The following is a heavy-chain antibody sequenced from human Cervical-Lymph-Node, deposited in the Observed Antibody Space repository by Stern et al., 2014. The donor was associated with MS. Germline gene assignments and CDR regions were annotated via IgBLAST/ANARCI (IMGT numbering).Heavy chain of an antibody. Sequence: VQLVESGGGVVQPGRSLRLSWAVSGFTFSAYGMHWVRQAPGKGLEWVAVIWHDGSRKYYADSGKGRFTISRDNSKNTLYLQLNSLRAEDTAVFYCARGLNYFDYGGRGTLVTVSS. V-gene: IGHV3-33*01. CDR1: GFTFSAYG. CDR2: IWHDGSRK. CDR3: ARGLNYFDY. J-gene: IGHJ4*02.